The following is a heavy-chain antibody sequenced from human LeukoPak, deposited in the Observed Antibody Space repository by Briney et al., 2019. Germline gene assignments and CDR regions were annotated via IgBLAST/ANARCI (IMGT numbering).Heavy chain of an antibody. CDR2: IYYSGST. J-gene: IGHJ4*02. D-gene: IGHD1-26*01. CDR1: GGSISSGGYS. Sequence: SQTLSLTCAVSGGSISSGGYSWSWIRQPPGKGLEWIGYIYYSGSTYYNPSLKSRVTISVDTSKNQFSLKLSSVTAADTAVYYCAREEALGSGSFDYWGQGTLVTVSS. V-gene: IGHV4-30-4*07. CDR3: AREEALGSGSFDY.